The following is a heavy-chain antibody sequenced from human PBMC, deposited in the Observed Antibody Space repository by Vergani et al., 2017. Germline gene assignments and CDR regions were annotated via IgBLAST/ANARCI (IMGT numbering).Heavy chain of an antibody. J-gene: IGHJ4*02. CDR3: AKDLLMSNWNYGSYDY. CDR1: GFTFSSYA. Sequence: EVQLVESGGGLVQPGGSLRLSCAASGFTFSSYAMSWVRQAPGKGLEWVSAISGSGGSTYYADSVKGRFTISRDNSKNTLYLQMNSLRAEDTAVYYCAKDLLMSNWNYGSYDYWGQGTLVTVSS. D-gene: IGHD1-7*01. CDR2: ISGSGGST. V-gene: IGHV3-23*04.